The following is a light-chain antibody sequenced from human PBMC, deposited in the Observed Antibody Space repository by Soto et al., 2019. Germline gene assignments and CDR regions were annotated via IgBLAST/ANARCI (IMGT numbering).Light chain of an antibody. CDR1: RSNIGSNT. CDR3: SSYTSTSTPWV. V-gene: IGLV2-14*01. Sequence: QPPSESGTPAPRVTPPCSWSRSNIGSNTVNWYQQHPGKAPKLMIYDVTDRPSGVSNRFSGSKSGNTASLTISGLQAEDEADYYCSSYTSTSTPWVFGTGTKVTVL. J-gene: IGLJ1*01. CDR2: DVT.